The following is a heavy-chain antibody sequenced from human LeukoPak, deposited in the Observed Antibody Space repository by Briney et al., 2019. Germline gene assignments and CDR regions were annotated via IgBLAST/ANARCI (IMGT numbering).Heavy chain of an antibody. V-gene: IGHV3-30*02. D-gene: IGHD7-27*01. CDR2: IRYDGSNK. CDR1: GFTFSSYG. CDR3: VRDGSSWGNFDY. J-gene: IGHJ4*02. Sequence: GGSLRLSCAASGFTFSSYGMHWVRQAPGKGLEWVAFIRYDGSNKYYADSVKGRFTISRDNSKNTLYLQMNSLRTEDTAVYYCVRDGSSWGNFDYWGQGTLVSVSS.